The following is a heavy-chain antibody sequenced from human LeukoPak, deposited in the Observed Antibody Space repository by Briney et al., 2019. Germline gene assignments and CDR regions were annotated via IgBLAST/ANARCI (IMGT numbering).Heavy chain of an antibody. CDR1: GGSISGYY. D-gene: IGHD3-10*01. CDR2: IYYSGTT. Sequence: SETLSLTCTVSGGSISGYYWSWIRQPPGKGLEWIGYIYYSGTTNSNPSLKSRLTISVDTSKNQFSLKVSSVTAADTAVYYCARYLSSGLDYWDQGTLVTVSS. CDR3: ARYLSSGLDY. V-gene: IGHV4-59*01. J-gene: IGHJ4*02.